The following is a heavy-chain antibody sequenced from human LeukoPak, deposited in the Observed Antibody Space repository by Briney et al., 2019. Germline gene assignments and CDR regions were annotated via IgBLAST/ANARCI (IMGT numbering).Heavy chain of an antibody. CDR2: INHSGST. V-gene: IGHV4-34*01. D-gene: IGHD6-13*01. Sequence: SETLSLTCAVYGGSFSTYYWSWIRQPPGKGLEWIGEINHSGSTNYNPSLKSRVTISGDTSKNQFSLNLTSVTAADTAMYYCAREANIATAIVWFDPWGQGTLVTVSS. J-gene: IGHJ5*02. CDR1: GGSFSTYY. CDR3: AREANIATAIVWFDP.